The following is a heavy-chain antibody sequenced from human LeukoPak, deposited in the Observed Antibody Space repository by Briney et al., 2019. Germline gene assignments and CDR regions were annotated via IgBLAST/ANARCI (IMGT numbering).Heavy chain of an antibody. CDR1: GFTFSSYE. CDR2: ISSSGSTI. Sequence: PGGSLRLSCAASGFTFSSYEMNWVRQAPGKGLEWVSYISSSGSTIYYADSVKGRFTISRDNAKNSLYLQMNSLRAEDTAVYYCAKVGSSWYEHYYYYMDVWGKGTTVTVSS. D-gene: IGHD6-13*01. J-gene: IGHJ6*03. V-gene: IGHV3-48*03. CDR3: AKVGSSWYEHYYYYMDV.